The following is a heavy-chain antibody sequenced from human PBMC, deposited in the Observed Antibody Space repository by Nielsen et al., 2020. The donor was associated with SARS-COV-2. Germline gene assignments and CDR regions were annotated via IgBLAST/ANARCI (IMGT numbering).Heavy chain of an antibody. V-gene: IGHV1-24*01. CDR3: AADFGYSYGYYYYGMDV. CDR1: GYTLTELS. J-gene: IGHJ6*02. CDR2: FDPEDGET. D-gene: IGHD5-18*01. Sequence: ASVKVSCKVSGYTLTELSMHWVRQAPGKGLEWMGGFDPEDGETIYAQKFQERVTITRDMSTSTAYMELSSLRSEDTAVYYCAADFGYSYGYYYYGMDVWGQGTTVTVSS.